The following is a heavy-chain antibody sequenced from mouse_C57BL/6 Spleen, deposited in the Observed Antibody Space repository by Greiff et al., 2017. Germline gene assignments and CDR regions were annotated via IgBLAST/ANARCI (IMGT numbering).Heavy chain of an antibody. J-gene: IGHJ3*01. Sequence: VQLQQPGAELVKPGASVKLSCKASGYTFTSYWMHWVKQRPGQGLEWIGMIHPNSGSTNYNEKFKSKATLTVDKSSSTAYMQLSSLTSEDAAVYYCHYGSSYGFAYWGQGTLVTVSA. D-gene: IGHD1-1*01. CDR3: HYGSSYGFAY. CDR1: GYTFTSYW. V-gene: IGHV1-64*01. CDR2: IHPNSGST.